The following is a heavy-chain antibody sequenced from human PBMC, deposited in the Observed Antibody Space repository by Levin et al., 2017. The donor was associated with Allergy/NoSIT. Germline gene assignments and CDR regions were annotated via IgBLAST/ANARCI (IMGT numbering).Heavy chain of an antibody. Sequence: GESLKISCAASGFTFSSYWMSWVRQAPGKGLEWVANIKQDGSEKYYVDSVKGRFTISRDNAKNSLYLQMNSLRAEDTAVYYCARERGGYPWPRYFDYWGQGTLVTVSS. CDR2: IKQDGSEK. CDR1: GFTFSSYW. V-gene: IGHV3-7*01. J-gene: IGHJ4*02. D-gene: IGHD6-25*01. CDR3: ARERGGYPWPRYFDY.